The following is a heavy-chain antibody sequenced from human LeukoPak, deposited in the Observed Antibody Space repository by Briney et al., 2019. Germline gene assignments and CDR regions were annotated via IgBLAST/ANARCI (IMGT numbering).Heavy chain of an antibody. CDR3: ARDHPLEYSSSGNWFDP. J-gene: IGHJ5*02. CDR2: IYYSGST. Sequence: RSSETLSLTCTVSGGSISSSSYYWGWIRQPPGKGLEWIGSIYYSGSTYYNPSLKSRVTISVDTSKNQFSLKLSSVTAADTAVYYCARDHPLEYSSSGNWFDPWGQGTLVTVSS. V-gene: IGHV4-39*07. CDR1: GGSISSSSYY. D-gene: IGHD6-6*01.